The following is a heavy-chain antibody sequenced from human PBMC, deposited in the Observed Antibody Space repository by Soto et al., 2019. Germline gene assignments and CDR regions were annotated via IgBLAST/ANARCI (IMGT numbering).Heavy chain of an antibody. V-gene: IGHV3-21*02. CDR1: GFTFSTCS. CDR2: ISSSSSSI. CDR3: ARDNGYDAATLDY. J-gene: IGHJ4*02. D-gene: IGHD5-12*01. Sequence: EVQLVESGGGLVKPGGSLRLSCGASGFTFSTCSMNWVRQAQGKGLEWVSSISSSSSSIYYADSVKGRFTISRDNAKNSLYLQMNSLRADDTAVYYCARDNGYDAATLDYWGQGTLVTVSS.